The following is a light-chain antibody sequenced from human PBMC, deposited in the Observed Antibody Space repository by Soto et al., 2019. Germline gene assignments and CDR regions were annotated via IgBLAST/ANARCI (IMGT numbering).Light chain of an antibody. V-gene: IGKV4-1*01. CDR1: QSLLYSSNNKNY. Sequence: DIVMTQSPDSLAVSLGERATINCKSSQSLLYSSNNKNYLAWYQQKAGQPPKLVLYWASTRESGVPDRISGSGSGTDFTLTINYLQAEDVAVYYCQQYYSTPFTFGQGNKLEIK. CDR3: QQYYSTPFT. J-gene: IGKJ2*01. CDR2: WAS.